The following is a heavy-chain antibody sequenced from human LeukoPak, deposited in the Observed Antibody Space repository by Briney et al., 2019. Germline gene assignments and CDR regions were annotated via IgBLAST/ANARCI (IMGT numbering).Heavy chain of an antibody. Sequence: PSETLSLTCAVYGGSFSGYYWSWIRQPPGKGLEWIGEINHSGSTNYNPSLKSRVTISVGTSKNQFSLKLSSVTAADTAVYYCAIGCSSTSCPGPFDYWGQGTLVTVSS. D-gene: IGHD2-2*01. CDR2: INHSGST. CDR1: GGSFSGYY. CDR3: AIGCSSTSCPGPFDY. J-gene: IGHJ4*02. V-gene: IGHV4-34*01.